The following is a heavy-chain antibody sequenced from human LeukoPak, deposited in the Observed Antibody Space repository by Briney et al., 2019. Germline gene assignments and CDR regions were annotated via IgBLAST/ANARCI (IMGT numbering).Heavy chain of an antibody. D-gene: IGHD3-3*01. CDR1: GFTFSSYW. CDR2: IKQDGSEK. Sequence: PGGSLRLSCAASGFTFSSYWMSWVRQAPGKGLEWVANIKQDGSEKYYVDSVKGRFTISRDNAKNSLYLQMNSLRAEDTAVYYCARGPPRITIFGVVPAYMDVWGKGTTVTVSS. J-gene: IGHJ6*03. V-gene: IGHV3-7*04. CDR3: ARGPPRITIFGVVPAYMDV.